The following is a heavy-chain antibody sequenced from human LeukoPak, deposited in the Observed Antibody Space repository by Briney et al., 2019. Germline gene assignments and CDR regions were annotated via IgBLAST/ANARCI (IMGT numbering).Heavy chain of an antibody. V-gene: IGHV7-4-1*02. Sequence: ASVKVSCKASGFTFTSYTMNWVRQAPGQGLEWMGWINTNTRNPTYAQGFTGRFVFSLDTSVSTAYLQISSLKAEDTAVYYCARDAGSSMDSSSSATDAFDIWGQGTMVTVSS. J-gene: IGHJ3*02. CDR2: INTNTRNP. CDR1: GFTFTSYT. D-gene: IGHD6-6*01. CDR3: ARDAGSSMDSSSSATDAFDI.